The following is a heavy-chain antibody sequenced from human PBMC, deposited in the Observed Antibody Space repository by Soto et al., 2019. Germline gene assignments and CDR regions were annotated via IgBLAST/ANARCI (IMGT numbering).Heavy chain of an antibody. D-gene: IGHD6-19*01. CDR3: ARSYTSGWTPLQY. CDR1: GDSISTYY. CDR2: IYYTGST. J-gene: IGHJ4*02. Sequence: QVHLQESGPGLVKHSETLSVTCSVSGDSISTYYWTWIRQPPGKGLDWIGYIYYTGSTNYNPSLKSRVPISIDTSKNQVSLKLSSVTAADTAVYYCARSYTSGWTPLQYWGQGALVTVSS. V-gene: IGHV4-59*12.